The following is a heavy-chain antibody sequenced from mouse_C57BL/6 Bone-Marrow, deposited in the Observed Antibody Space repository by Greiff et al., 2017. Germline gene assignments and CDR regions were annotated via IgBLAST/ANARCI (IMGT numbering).Heavy chain of an antibody. V-gene: IGHV14-4*01. Sequence: VQLQQSGAELVRPGASVKLSCTASGFNIKDDYMHWVKQRPEQGLEWIGWIDPENGDTEYASKFQGKATITADTSSNTAYLQLSSLTSEDTAVYYCTTGYDVGVYFDYWGQGTTLTVSS. CDR1: GFNIKDDY. CDR3: TTGYDVGVYFDY. CDR2: IDPENGDT. J-gene: IGHJ2*01. D-gene: IGHD2-2*01.